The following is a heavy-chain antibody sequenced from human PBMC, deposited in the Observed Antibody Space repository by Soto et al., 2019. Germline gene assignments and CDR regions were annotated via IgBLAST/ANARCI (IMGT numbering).Heavy chain of an antibody. Sequence: TSETLSLTCTVSGGSVSSGSYYWSWIRQPPGKGLEWIGYIYYSGSTNYNPSLKSRVTISVDTSKNQFSLKLSSVTAADTAVYYCARWDYYDFWSGNKFDYWGQGTLVTVSS. CDR2: IYYSGST. CDR1: GGSVSSGSYY. J-gene: IGHJ4*02. CDR3: ARWDYYDFWSGNKFDY. D-gene: IGHD3-3*01. V-gene: IGHV4-61*01.